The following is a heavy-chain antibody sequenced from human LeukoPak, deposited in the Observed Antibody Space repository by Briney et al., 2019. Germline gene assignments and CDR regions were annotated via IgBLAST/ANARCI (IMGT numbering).Heavy chain of an antibody. D-gene: IGHD2-8*01. CDR1: GGSFSTYY. CDR2: IYYSGST. J-gene: IGHJ4*02. CDR3: ARGGVMYDY. Sequence: SETLSLTCTASGGSFSTYYWSWIRQPPGKGLEWIGYIYYSGSTNYNPSLKSRVTISADTSKNQFSLKVSSVTAADTAVYYCARGGVMYDYWGQGTLVTVSS. V-gene: IGHV4-59*01.